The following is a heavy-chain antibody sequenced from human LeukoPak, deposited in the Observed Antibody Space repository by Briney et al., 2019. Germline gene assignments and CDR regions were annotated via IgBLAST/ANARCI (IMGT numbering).Heavy chain of an antibody. CDR1: GYTFTSYY. V-gene: IGHV1-46*01. CDR3: ARDRYDILTGPPGWFDP. D-gene: IGHD3-9*01. J-gene: IGHJ5*02. CDR2: INPSGGST. Sequence: ASVKVSCKASGYTFTSYYMHWVRQAPGQGLEWMGIINPSGGSTSYAQKFQGRVTMTRDTSTSTVYMELSSLRSEDTAVYYCARDRYDILTGPPGWFDPWGQGTLVTVSS.